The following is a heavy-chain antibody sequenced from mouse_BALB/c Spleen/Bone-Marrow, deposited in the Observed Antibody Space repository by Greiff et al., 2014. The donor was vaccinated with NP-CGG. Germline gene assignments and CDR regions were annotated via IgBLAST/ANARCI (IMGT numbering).Heavy chain of an antibody. J-gene: IGHJ3*01. D-gene: IGHD2-1*01. CDR1: GYTFTDYA. Sequence: VKLMESGAELVRPGVSVKISCKGSGYTFTDYAMHWVKQSHAKSLEWIGVISTCYGDASYNQKFKGKATMTVDKSSSTAYMELARLTSEDSAIYYCAREGGNFPWFAYWGQGTLVTVSA. CDR2: ISTCYGDA. V-gene: IGHV1S137*01. CDR3: AREGGNFPWFAY.